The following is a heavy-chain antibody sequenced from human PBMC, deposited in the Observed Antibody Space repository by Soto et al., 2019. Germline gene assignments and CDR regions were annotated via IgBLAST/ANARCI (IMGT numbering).Heavy chain of an antibody. Sequence: EVQLLGSGGGLVQPGGSLRLSCAASKFTFTNYAMSWVSQAPGKGLEWVSGVSGTGDSTYYADSVKGRFTISRDNSKNTLYLQMNSLRVEDTAVYYCAKDLRSYDVLTGFYYYYMDVWGKGTTVTVSS. CDR1: KFTFTNYA. J-gene: IGHJ6*03. V-gene: IGHV3-23*01. CDR2: VSGTGDST. D-gene: IGHD3-9*01. CDR3: AKDLRSYDVLTGFYYYYMDV.